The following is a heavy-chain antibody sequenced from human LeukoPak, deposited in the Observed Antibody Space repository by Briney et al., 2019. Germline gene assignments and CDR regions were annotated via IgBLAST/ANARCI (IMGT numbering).Heavy chain of an antibody. CDR3: ARVVYYDSSGYSTIDY. V-gene: IGHV2-26*01. CDR1: GFSLSNARMG. CDR2: IFSNDEK. Sequence: SGPTLVNPTETLTLTCTVSGFSLSNARMGVSWIRQPPGKALEWLSHIFSNDEKSYSTSLKSRLTISKDTSKSQVVLTMTNMDPVDTATYYCARVVYYDSSGYSTIDYWGQGTLVTVSS. D-gene: IGHD3-22*01. J-gene: IGHJ4*02.